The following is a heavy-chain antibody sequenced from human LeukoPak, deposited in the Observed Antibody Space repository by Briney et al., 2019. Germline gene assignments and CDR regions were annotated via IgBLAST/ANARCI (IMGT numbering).Heavy chain of an antibody. J-gene: IGHJ3*02. V-gene: IGHV4-59*01. Sequence: SETLSLTCTVSGGSISSYYWSWIRQPPGKGLEWIGYIFYTGSTNYNPSLKSRVTISVLSSKNRFSLKLSSVTAADTAVYYCATLTGGDDAFDIWGQGTMVTVSS. D-gene: IGHD4-23*01. CDR3: ATLTGGDDAFDI. CDR2: IFYTGST. CDR1: GGSISSYY.